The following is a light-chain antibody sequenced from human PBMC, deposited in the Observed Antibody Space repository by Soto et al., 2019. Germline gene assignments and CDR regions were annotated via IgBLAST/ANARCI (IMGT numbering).Light chain of an antibody. J-gene: IGKJ1*01. CDR1: QGISND. CDR2: AAS. V-gene: IGKV1-17*01. Sequence: EIQMTQSPSSLSASVGDRVTITCRASQGISNDLGWYQQKPGKAPKRLIYAASSLKSGVPSRFSGSGSGTEFTLTISSLQPEDFATYYCLQHNSYPRTFGQGTKVEIK. CDR3: LQHNSYPRT.